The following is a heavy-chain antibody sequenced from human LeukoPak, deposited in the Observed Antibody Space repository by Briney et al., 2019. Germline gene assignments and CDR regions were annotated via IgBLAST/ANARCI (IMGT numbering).Heavy chain of an antibody. V-gene: IGHV3-15*01. D-gene: IGHD1-1*01. Sequence: GGSLRLSCAASGFTFSNAWMNWVRQAPGKGLEWVGPIKSRSDGGTTDYAAPVKGRFTISRDDSKNTLYLQMNSLKTEDTAVYYCHGGGTLDYWGQGTLVTVSS. CDR2: IKSRSDGGTT. J-gene: IGHJ4*02. CDR1: GFTFSNAW. CDR3: HGGGTLDY.